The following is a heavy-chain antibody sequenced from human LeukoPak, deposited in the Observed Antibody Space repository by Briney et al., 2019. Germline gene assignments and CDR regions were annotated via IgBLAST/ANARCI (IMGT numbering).Heavy chain of an antibody. CDR2: INPNRGGT. CDR1: GYTFSGYY. J-gene: IGHJ4*02. V-gene: IGHV1-2*02. CDR3: ARGAHRLAVPVSRDGYKSDPLNFDY. D-gene: IGHD5-24*01. Sequence: SVKLSCKASGYTFSGYYMHWVRQAPGQGLEWMGVINPNRGGTIYAQTFQGRVTMSRDKSKNTAYMEMSRLRSDDTAVYYCARGAHRLAVPVSRDGYKSDPLNFDYWGQGTLVTVSS.